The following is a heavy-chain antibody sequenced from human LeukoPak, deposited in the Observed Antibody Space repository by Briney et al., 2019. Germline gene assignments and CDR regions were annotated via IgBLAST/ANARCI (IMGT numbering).Heavy chain of an antibody. J-gene: IGHJ4*02. Sequence: GTSVKVSCKASGGTFTSYAIIWVRQAPGQGLEWRGRIIPILGIANYAQKLQGRVTITADKSTSTAYMELSSLRSEDTAVYYCARDALRFNWTVADKFDYWGQGTLVTVSS. V-gene: IGHV1-69*04. D-gene: IGHD6-19*01. CDR2: IIPILGIA. CDR1: GGTFTSYA. CDR3: ARDALRFNWTVADKFDY.